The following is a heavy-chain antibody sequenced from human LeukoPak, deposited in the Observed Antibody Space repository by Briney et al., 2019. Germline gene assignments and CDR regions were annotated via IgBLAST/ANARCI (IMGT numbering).Heavy chain of an antibody. CDR3: AKDQGYYYGSGSSLDY. CDR1: GFTFSSYE. D-gene: IGHD3-10*01. Sequence: GGSLRLSCAASGFTFSSYEMNWVRQAPGKGLEWVANIKQDGSEKYYVDSVKGRFTISRDNSKNTLYLQMNSLRAEDTAVYYCAKDQGYYYGSGSSLDYWGQGTLVTVSS. V-gene: IGHV3-7*01. J-gene: IGHJ4*02. CDR2: IKQDGSEK.